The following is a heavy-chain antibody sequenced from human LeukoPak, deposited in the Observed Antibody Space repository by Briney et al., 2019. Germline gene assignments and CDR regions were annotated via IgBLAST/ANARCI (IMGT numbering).Heavy chain of an antibody. CDR2: ISWNSGSL. CDR3: AKEDDFWSGYYGY. Sequence: GGSLRLSCTASGFTFDDYGMHWVRQAPGKGLEWVSSISWNSGSLFYADSVKGRFTISRDNSKNSLYLQMNSLRTEDTALYYCAKEDDFWSGYYGYWGQGTLVTVSS. D-gene: IGHD3-3*01. V-gene: IGHV3-9*01. CDR1: GFTFDDYG. J-gene: IGHJ4*02.